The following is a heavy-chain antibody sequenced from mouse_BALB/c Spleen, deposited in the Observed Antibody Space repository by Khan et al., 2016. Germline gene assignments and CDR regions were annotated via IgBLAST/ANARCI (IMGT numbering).Heavy chain of an antibody. CDR3: ARTYGYDGTDYAMDY. V-gene: IGHV9-1*02. CDR1: GYTFTNYG. CDR2: INTYTGES. Sequence: QIQLVQSGPELKKPGETVKISCKASGYTFTNYGMNWVKQAPGKGLKWMGWINTYTGESTYADDFKGRFAFSLETSASTAYLQINNLKNEDMATYFCARTYGYDGTDYAMDYWGQGTSVTVSA. J-gene: IGHJ4*01. D-gene: IGHD2-2*01.